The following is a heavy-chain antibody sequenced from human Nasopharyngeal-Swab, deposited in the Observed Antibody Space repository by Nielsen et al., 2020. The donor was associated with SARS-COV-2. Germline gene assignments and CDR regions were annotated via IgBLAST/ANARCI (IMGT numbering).Heavy chain of an antibody. CDR3: AKAPYLRGLDV. CDR2: ISGSGDTT. V-gene: IGHV3-23*01. J-gene: IGHJ6*02. Sequence: GGSLRLSCAASGFTFSSYVMSWVRQAPGKGLEWVSLISGSGDTTYYADSVNDRFTISRDNSKNTLYLQMNSLRVEDTALYYCAKAPYLRGLDVWGQGTTVTVSS. D-gene: IGHD2-21*01. CDR1: GFTFSSYV.